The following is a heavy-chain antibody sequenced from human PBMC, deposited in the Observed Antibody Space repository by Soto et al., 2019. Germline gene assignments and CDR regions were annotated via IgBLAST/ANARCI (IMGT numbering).Heavy chain of an antibody. J-gene: IGHJ6*02. Sequence: GGSLRLSCSASGFPFSSYAMHWVRPAPGKGLEYVSAISSSGGSTYYADSVKGRFTISRDNSKNTLYLQMNSLRAEDTAVYYCATNERDSSGWYVYGMDVWGQGTTVTVSS. CDR2: ISSSGGST. CDR3: ATNERDSSGWYVYGMDV. V-gene: IGHV3-64*04. CDR1: GFPFSSYA. D-gene: IGHD6-19*01.